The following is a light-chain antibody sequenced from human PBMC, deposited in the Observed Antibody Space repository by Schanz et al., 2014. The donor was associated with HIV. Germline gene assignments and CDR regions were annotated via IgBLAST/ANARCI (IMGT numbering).Light chain of an antibody. V-gene: IGLV2-14*01. J-gene: IGLJ2*01. CDR2: DVN. CDR3: SSYTSSSTVV. CDR1: SSDIGAYNY. Sequence: QSALTQPASVSGSPGQSITISCTGTSSDIGAYNYVSWYQQYPGKAPKLMIYDVNNRPSGVSNRFSGSKSGNTASLTISGLQAEDEADYYCSSYTSSSTVVFGGGTQLTVL.